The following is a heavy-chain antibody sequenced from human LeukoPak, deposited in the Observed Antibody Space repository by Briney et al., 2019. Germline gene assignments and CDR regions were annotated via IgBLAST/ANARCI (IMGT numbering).Heavy chain of an antibody. CDR1: GFTFSRYG. J-gene: IGHJ4*02. Sequence: GGSLRLSCVASGFTFSRYGMHWVRQAPGKGLEWVAVISYDGNDKYYENSVKGRFTISRDNSKNTLYLQMNSLRGEDTAVYYCARDCEQLADFWGQGTLVTVSS. CDR2: ISYDGNDK. V-gene: IGHV3-30*03. D-gene: IGHD6-13*01. CDR3: ARDCEQLADF.